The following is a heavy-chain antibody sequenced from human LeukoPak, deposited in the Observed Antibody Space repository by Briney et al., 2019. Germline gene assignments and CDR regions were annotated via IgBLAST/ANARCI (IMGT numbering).Heavy chain of an antibody. J-gene: IGHJ4*02. V-gene: IGHV3-74*01. CDR2: INSDGSST. CDR1: GFTFSSYW. D-gene: IGHD3-22*01. CDR3: ASHSYYDRTPLDY. Sequence: QPGGSLRLSCAASGFTFSSYWMHWVRQAPGKGLVWVSRINSDGSSTSYADSVKGRFTISRDNAKNTLYLQMNSLRAEDTAVYYCASHSYYDRTPLDYWGQRTLVAVSS.